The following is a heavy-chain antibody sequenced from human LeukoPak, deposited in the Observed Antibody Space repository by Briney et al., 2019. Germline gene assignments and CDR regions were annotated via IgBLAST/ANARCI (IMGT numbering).Heavy chain of an antibody. CDR3: ARQGDYGDYYLDY. D-gene: IGHD4-17*01. V-gene: IGHV4-39*01. J-gene: IGHJ4*02. CDR1: GGSISSSSYY. Sequence: PSETLSLTCTVSGGSISSSSYYWGWIRQPPGKGLEWIGSIYYSGSTYYNPSLKSRVTISVDTSKNQFSLKLSSVTAADTAVYYCARQGDYGDYYLDYWGQGTLVTVSS. CDR2: IYYSGST.